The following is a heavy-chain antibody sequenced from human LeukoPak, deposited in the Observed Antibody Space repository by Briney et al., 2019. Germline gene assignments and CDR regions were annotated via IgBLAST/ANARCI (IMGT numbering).Heavy chain of an antibody. V-gene: IGHV3-33*06. J-gene: IGHJ4*02. D-gene: IGHD6-13*01. Sequence: PGGSLRLSCAASRFTFSSYGMHWVRQAPGKGLEWVAVIWYDGSNKYYADSVRGRFTISRDNSKNTLYLQMNSLRAEDTAVYYCAKGPSSSWQYYFDYWGQGTLVTVSS. CDR2: IWYDGSNK. CDR1: RFTFSSYG. CDR3: AKGPSSSWQYYFDY.